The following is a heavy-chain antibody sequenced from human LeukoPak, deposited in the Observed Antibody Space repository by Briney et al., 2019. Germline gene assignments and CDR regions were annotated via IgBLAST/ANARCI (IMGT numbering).Heavy chain of an antibody. CDR2: IYNSGSTNYNPPLT. CDR1: IGSISGYY. D-gene: IGHD1-26*01. CDR3: ASGSYYSLGF. V-gene: IGHV4-59*01. Sequence: PSETLSLTCTVSIGSISGYYWSWIRQPPGKGLEWIGYIYNSGSTNYNPPLTNYNPSLKSRVTITLDMSKNQFSLKLTSVTAADTAVYYCASGSYYSLGFWGQGTLVTVSS. J-gene: IGHJ4*02.